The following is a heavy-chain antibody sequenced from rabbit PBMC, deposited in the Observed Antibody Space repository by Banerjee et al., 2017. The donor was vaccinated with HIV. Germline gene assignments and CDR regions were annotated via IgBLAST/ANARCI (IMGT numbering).Heavy chain of an antibody. D-gene: IGHD4-2*01. CDR1: GFDLSDYYY. CDR3: ARAPAGGTCYFNL. Sequence: QEQLEESGGGLVKPEGSLTLTCKASGFDLSDYYYMCWVRQAPGKGLEWIGCIDAVSSDSTYYATWVNGRFTISRSTSLNTVDLKMTSLTGADTATYFCARAPAGGTCYFNLWGPGTLVTVS. V-gene: IGHV1S43*01. CDR2: IDAVSSDST. J-gene: IGHJ4*01.